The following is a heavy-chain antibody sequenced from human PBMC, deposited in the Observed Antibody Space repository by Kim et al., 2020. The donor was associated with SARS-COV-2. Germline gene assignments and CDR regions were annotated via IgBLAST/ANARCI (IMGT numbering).Heavy chain of an antibody. Sequence: SETLSLTCTVSGGSISSGGYYWSWIRQHPGKGLEWIGYIYYSGSTYYNPSLKSRVTISVDTSKNQFSLKLSSVTAADTAVYYCAREGTIFGVYNWFDPWGQGTLVTVSS. V-gene: IGHV4-31*03. CDR3: AREGTIFGVYNWFDP. CDR1: GGSISSGGYY. D-gene: IGHD3-3*01. J-gene: IGHJ5*02. CDR2: IYYSGST.